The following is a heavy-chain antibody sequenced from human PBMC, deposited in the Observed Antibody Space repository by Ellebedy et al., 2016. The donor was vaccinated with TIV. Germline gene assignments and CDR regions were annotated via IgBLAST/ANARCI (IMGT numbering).Heavy chain of an antibody. CDR2: IIPALHKT. D-gene: IGHD1-26*01. CDR3: ARNVKDSGNFHDTFDI. J-gene: IGHJ3*02. CDR1: GGTFITYG. V-gene: IGHV1-69*11. Sequence: AASVKVSCKASGGTFITYGITWVRQVPGQGLEWMGIIIPALHKTNYAKKLQGRHTITADASTSTAYMELSSLTSEDTAVYYCARNVKDSGNFHDTFDIWGQGTMVTVSS.